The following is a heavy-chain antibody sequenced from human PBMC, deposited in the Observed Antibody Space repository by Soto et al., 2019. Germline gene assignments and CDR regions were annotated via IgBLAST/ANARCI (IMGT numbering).Heavy chain of an antibody. CDR3: TTHYDFWSGYSRTYYFDY. Sequence: GSLRLSCAASGFTFSNAWMSWVRQAPGKGLEWVGRIKSKTDGGTTDYAAPVKGRFTISRDDSKNTLYLQMNSLKTEDTAVYYCTTHYDFWSGYSRTYYFDYWGQGTLVTVSS. CDR1: GFTFSNAW. J-gene: IGHJ4*02. V-gene: IGHV3-15*01. CDR2: IKSKTDGGTT. D-gene: IGHD3-3*01.